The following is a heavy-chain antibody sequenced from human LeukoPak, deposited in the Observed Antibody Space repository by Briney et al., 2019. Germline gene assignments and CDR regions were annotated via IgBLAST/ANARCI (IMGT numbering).Heavy chain of an antibody. J-gene: IGHJ4*02. D-gene: IGHD4-17*01. CDR1: GFTFSDHY. CDR3: ARIAVTGYYFDY. Sequence: GGSLRLSCAASGFTFSDHYMDWVRQAPGKGLEWVGRTRNKANSYTTEYAASVKGRFTISRDVSKDSLYLQMDSLRTEDTAVYYCARIAVTGYYFDYWGQGTLVTVSS. CDR2: TRNKANSYTT. V-gene: IGHV3-72*01.